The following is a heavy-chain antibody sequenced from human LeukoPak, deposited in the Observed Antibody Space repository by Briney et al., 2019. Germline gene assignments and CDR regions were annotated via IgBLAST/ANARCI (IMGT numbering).Heavy chain of an antibody. V-gene: IGHV3-66*01. Sequence: GGSLRLSCAASGFTVSSNYMTWVRQAPGKGLEWVSVIYSGGTTYYTDSVKGRFTISRDNSKSTLYLQMNSLRVEDTAVYYCARALTTFWYFEYWGQGAPVTVSS. CDR2: IYSGGTT. CDR1: GFTVSSNY. D-gene: IGHD4/OR15-4a*01. J-gene: IGHJ4*02. CDR3: ARALTTFWYFEY.